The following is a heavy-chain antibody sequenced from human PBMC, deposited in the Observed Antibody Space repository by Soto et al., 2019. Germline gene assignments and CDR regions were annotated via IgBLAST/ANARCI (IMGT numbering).Heavy chain of an antibody. CDR3: ARHVPAAGYYYGMDV. Sequence: QVQLVRSGAEVKKPGSSVKVSCKASGGTFSSYAISWVRQAPGQGLEWMGGIIPIFGTANYAQKFQGRVTXTXAXSXXTAYMELSSLRSEDTAVYYCARHVPAAGYYYGMDVWGQGTTVTVSS. CDR1: GGTFSSYA. J-gene: IGHJ6*02. V-gene: IGHV1-69*05. CDR2: IIPIFGTA. D-gene: IGHD2-2*01.